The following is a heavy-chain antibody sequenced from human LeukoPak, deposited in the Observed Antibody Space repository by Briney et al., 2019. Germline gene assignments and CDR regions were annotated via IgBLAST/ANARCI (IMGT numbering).Heavy chain of an antibody. CDR2: IYSGDST. J-gene: IGHJ6*03. V-gene: IGHV3-53*01. CDR3: AREGRRPPYYYYYMDV. Sequence: PGGSLRLSCTASGFTVSSNYMNWVRQAPGKGLEWVSIIYSGDSTYYADSVKGRFSISRDNSKNTLYLQMNSLRAEDTAVYYCAREGRRPPYYYYYMDVWGKGTTVTISS. CDR1: GFTVSSNY.